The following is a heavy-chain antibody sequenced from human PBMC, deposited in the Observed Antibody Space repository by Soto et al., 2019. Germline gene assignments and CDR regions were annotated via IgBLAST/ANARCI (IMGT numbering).Heavy chain of an antibody. CDR3: ARHWIAGSSIP. CDR2: IHYRGTS. V-gene: IGHV4-39*01. Sequence: QVQLQESGPGLVKPSETLSLTCSVSGDSISSSSQYWGWIRQPPGKGLEWIGSIHYRGTSYYNPSLKSRVTIFVDTSKNQLSLKLSSVTDADTAVYYCARHWIAGSSIPWGQGTLVTVSS. J-gene: IGHJ5*02. D-gene: IGHD2-21*01. CDR1: GDSISSSSQY.